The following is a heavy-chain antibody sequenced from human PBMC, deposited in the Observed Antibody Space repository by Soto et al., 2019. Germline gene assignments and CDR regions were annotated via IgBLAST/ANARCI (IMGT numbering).Heavy chain of an antibody. Sequence: VQLVESGGGVVQPGRSLRLSCAASGFTFSSYGMHWVRQAPGKGLEWVSAISGSGGSTYYADSVKGRFTISRDNSKNTLYLQMNSLRAEDTAVYYCAKKASTRFCSGGSCYGYYFDYWGQGTLVTVSS. D-gene: IGHD2-15*01. CDR2: ISGSGGST. V-gene: IGHV3-23*04. J-gene: IGHJ4*02. CDR1: GFTFSSYG. CDR3: AKKASTRFCSGGSCYGYYFDY.